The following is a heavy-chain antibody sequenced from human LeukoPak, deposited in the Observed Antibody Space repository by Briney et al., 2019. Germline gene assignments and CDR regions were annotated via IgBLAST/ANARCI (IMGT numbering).Heavy chain of an antibody. Sequence: SETLSLTCSVSGGSISRYIWSWIRQPPGKGLEWIGYIYTSGSTDYNPSLKSRVTISVDRSKNQFSLKLNSVTAADTAFYYCARQPGTGGINLWGQGTLVTVSS. V-gene: IGHV4-4*09. D-gene: IGHD3-16*01. CDR1: GGSISRYI. CDR2: IYTSGST. CDR3: ARQPGTGGINL. J-gene: IGHJ4*02.